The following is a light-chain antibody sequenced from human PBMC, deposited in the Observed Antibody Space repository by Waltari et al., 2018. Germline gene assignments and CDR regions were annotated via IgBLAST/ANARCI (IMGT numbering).Light chain of an antibody. V-gene: IGLV2-23*02. CDR2: EVT. CDR3: CSYAGSSTFEI. J-gene: IGLJ2*01. Sequence: QSALTQPASVSGSPGQSITISCSGSRSDIGSYSLVSWYQQHPGKATKPMIYEVTKRPSGVSGRFYVSKSGNTAYLTISGLQADDEAHYHCCSYAGSSTFEIFGGGTKVTVL. CDR1: RSDIGSYSL.